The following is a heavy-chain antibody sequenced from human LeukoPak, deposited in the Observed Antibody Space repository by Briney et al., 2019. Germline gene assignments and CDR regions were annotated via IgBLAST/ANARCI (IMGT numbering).Heavy chain of an antibody. CDR2: IYSGGST. CDR1: GFTVSSNY. V-gene: IGHV3-53*01. J-gene: IGHJ3*02. D-gene: IGHD6-19*01. CDR3: AREASIAVAGTDHDAFDI. Sequence: GGSLRLSCAASGFTVSSNYMSWVRLAPGKGLEWVSVIYSGGSTYYADSVKGRFTISRDNSKNTLYLQMNSLRAEDTAVYYCAREASIAVAGTDHDAFDIWGQGTMVTVSS.